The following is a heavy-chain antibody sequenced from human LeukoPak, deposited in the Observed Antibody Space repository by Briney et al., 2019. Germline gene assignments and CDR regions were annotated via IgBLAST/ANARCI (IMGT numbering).Heavy chain of an antibody. CDR3: ARAYYDSSGYPETFDY. Sequence: SETLSLTCAVYGGSFSGYYWSWTRQPPGKGLEWTGEINHSGSTNYNPSLKSRVTISVDTSKNQFSLKLSSVTAADTAVYYCARAYYDSSGYPETFDYWGQGTLVTVSS. CDR2: INHSGST. V-gene: IGHV4-34*01. J-gene: IGHJ4*02. D-gene: IGHD3-22*01. CDR1: GGSFSGYY.